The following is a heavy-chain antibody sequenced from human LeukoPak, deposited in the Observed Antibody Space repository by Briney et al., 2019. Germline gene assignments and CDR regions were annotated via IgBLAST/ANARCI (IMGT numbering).Heavy chain of an antibody. D-gene: IGHD1-26*01. CDR2: ISGSGGST. V-gene: IGHV3-23*01. CDR1: GFTFSSYA. J-gene: IGHJ1*01. CDR3: AKDPRWELRLGYFQH. Sequence: PGGSLRLSCAASGFTFSSYAMSWVRQAPGKGLEWVSAISGSGGSTYYADSVRGRFTISRDNSKNTLYLQMNSLRAEDTAVYYCAKDPRWELRLGYFQHWGQGTLVTVSS.